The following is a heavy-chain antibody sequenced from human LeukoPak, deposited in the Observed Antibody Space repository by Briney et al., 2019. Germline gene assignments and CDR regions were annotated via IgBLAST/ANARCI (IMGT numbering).Heavy chain of an antibody. CDR3: AKADDGGNSVFDY. J-gene: IGHJ4*02. Sequence: PGGSLRLSCAASKFTFSSFSMSWVRQAPGKGLEWVSAISGSGGSTYYADSVKGRFTISRDNSKNTLYLQMNSLRAEDTAVYYCAKADDGGNSVFDYWGQGTLVTVSS. D-gene: IGHD4-23*01. CDR1: KFTFSSFS. V-gene: IGHV3-23*01. CDR2: ISGSGGST.